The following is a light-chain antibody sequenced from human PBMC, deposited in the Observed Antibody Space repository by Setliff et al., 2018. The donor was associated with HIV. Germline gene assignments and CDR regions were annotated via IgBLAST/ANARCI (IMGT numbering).Light chain of an antibody. Sequence: QSALTQPASVSGSPGQSITISCTGTSCDVGGYNYVSWYQQHPGKAPKLIIYEVRNRPSGVSIRFSGSKSGNTASLTISGLQTEDEADYYCSSYAITNTLPFGTGTKVTVL. CDR2: EVR. V-gene: IGLV2-14*01. CDR1: SCDVGGYNY. CDR3: SSYAITNTLP. J-gene: IGLJ1*01.